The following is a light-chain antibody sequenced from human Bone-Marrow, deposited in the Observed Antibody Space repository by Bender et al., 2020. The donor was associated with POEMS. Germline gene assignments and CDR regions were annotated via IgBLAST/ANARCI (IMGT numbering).Light chain of an antibody. CDR1: SSDVGAYNY. J-gene: IGLJ3*02. CDR3: SAYTASSTWV. V-gene: IGLV2-14*01. Sequence: QSALAQSASVSGSPGQSITISCSGTSSDVGAYNYVSWFQQHAGKVPKVMIYDVSNRPSGLSNRFSGSKSGNTASLTISGLQAEDEADYYCSAYTASSTWVFGGGTKLTVL. CDR2: DVS.